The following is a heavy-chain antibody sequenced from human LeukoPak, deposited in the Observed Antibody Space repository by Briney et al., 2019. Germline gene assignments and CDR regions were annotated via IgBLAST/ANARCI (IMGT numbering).Heavy chain of an antibody. CDR3: ASVNSSGGTFDY. CDR2: IYYSGST. CDR1: GGSISSYY. V-gene: IGHV4-39*01. D-gene: IGHD6-19*01. J-gene: IGHJ4*02. Sequence: KPSETLSLTCTVSGGSISSYYWGWIRQPPGKGLEWIGSIYYSGSTYYNPSLKSRVTISVDTSKNQFSLKLSSVTAADTAVYYCASVNSSGGTFDYWGQGTLVTVSS.